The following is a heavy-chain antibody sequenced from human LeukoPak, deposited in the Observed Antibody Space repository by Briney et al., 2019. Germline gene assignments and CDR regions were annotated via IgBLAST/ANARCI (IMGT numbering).Heavy chain of an antibody. CDR1: GFTFSSYG. CDR3: AKDPSSGYSNWFDP. Sequence: GGSLRLSCAASGFTFSSYGMHWVRQAPGKGLEWVAVISYDGSNKYYADSVKGRFTISRDNSKNTLYLQMNSLRAEDTAVYYCAKDPSSGYSNWFDPWGQGTLVTVSS. D-gene: IGHD3-22*01. CDR2: ISYDGSNK. J-gene: IGHJ5*02. V-gene: IGHV3-30*18.